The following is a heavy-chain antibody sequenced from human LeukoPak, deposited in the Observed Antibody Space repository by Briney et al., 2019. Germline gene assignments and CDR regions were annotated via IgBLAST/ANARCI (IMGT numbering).Heavy chain of an antibody. Sequence: TGGSLRLSCAASGLTFSSYAMSWVRQAPGKGLEWVSAISGSGGRTYYADSVKGRCTISRDNSKNTLYLQMNSLRAEDTAVYYCARPYYVAANYYFDYWGQGTLVTVSS. CDR2: ISGSGGRT. CDR1: GLTFSSYA. J-gene: IGHJ4*02. CDR3: ARPYYVAANYYFDY. V-gene: IGHV3-23*01. D-gene: IGHD1-26*01.